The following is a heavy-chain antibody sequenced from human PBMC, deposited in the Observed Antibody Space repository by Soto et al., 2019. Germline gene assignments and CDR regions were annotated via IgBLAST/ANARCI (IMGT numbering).Heavy chain of an antibody. CDR2: ISGSGGST. CDR3: AKGVRHYYGSGSYYNQPENYYYYMDV. J-gene: IGHJ6*03. D-gene: IGHD3-10*01. CDR1: GFTFSSYA. V-gene: IGHV3-23*01. Sequence: GGSLRLSCAASGFTFSSYAMSWVRQAPGKGLEWVSAISGSGGSTYYADSVKGRFTISRVNSKNTLYRQMNSLGAEDTAVHYCAKGVRHYYGSGSYYNQPENYYYYMDVWGKGTTVTVSS.